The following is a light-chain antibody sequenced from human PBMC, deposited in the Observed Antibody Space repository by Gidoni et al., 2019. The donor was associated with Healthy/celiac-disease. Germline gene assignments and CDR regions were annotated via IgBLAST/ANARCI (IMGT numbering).Light chain of an antibody. CDR3: QQRSNWPLT. Sequence: PATQPLAPGERATLSCRARQSVSSYLAWYQQKPGQAPRLLIYDASNRATGIPARFSGSGSGTDFTLTISSLEPEDFAVYYCQQRSNWPLTFGGGTKVEIK. CDR2: DAS. J-gene: IGKJ4*01. CDR1: QSVSSY. V-gene: IGKV3-11*01.